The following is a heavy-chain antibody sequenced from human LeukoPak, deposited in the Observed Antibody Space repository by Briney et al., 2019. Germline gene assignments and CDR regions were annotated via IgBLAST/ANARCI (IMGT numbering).Heavy chain of an antibody. V-gene: IGHV4-61*01. CDR1: GGSVSSGSYY. Sequence: PSETLSLTCTVSGGSVSSGSYYWSWIRQPPGKGLEWIGYIYYSGSTNYNPSLKSRVTISVDTSKNQFSLKLSSVTAADTAVYYCARDFVVAPNWFDPWGQGTLVTVSS. CDR2: IYYSGST. CDR3: ARDFVVAPNWFDP. D-gene: IGHD2-15*01. J-gene: IGHJ5*02.